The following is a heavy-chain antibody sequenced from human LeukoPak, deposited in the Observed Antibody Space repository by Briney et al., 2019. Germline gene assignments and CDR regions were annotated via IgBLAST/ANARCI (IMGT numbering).Heavy chain of an antibody. D-gene: IGHD3-22*01. Sequence: PGGSLRLSCAASGFTFSSYSMNWVRQAPGKGLEWVSSISSSSSYIYYADSVKGRFTISRDNAKDSLYLQMNSLRAEDTAVYYCARENDSSEGYFDYWGQGTLVTVSS. CDR1: GFTFSSYS. J-gene: IGHJ4*02. CDR3: ARENDSSEGYFDY. V-gene: IGHV3-21*01. CDR2: ISSSSSYI.